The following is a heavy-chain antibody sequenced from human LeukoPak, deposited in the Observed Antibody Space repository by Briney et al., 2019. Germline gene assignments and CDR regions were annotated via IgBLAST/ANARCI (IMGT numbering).Heavy chain of an antibody. D-gene: IGHD5-18*01. CDR1: GFTFSSYS. CDR3: ARDGYEGRLYSYGYGPYYFDY. J-gene: IGHJ4*02. V-gene: IGHV3-21*01. CDR2: ISSSSSYI. Sequence: PGGSLRLSCAASGFTFSSYSMNWVRQAPGKGLEWVSSISSSSSYIYYADSVKGRFTISRDNAKNSLYLQMNSLRAEDTAVYYCARDGYEGRLYSYGYGPYYFDYWGQGTLVTVSS.